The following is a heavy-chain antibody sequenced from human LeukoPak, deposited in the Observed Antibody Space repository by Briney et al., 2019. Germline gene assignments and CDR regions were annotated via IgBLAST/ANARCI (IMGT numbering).Heavy chain of an antibody. J-gene: IGHJ4*02. V-gene: IGHV1-2*02. CDR1: GYTFTGYY. CDR3: ARGHYGSGSQGSDY. CDR2: INPNSGDT. D-gene: IGHD3-10*01. Sequence: GASVKVSCKASGYTFTGYYMHWVRQAPGQGLEWMGWINPNSGDTNYAQKFQGRVTMTSDTSISTAYVELSRLTSDDTAMYYCARGHYGSGSQGSDYWGQGTLVTASS.